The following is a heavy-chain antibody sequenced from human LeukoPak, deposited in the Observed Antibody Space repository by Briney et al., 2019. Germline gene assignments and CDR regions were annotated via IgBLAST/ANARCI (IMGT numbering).Heavy chain of an antibody. CDR2: ISWNSGSI. CDR3: AKDILHDSSGYFDY. J-gene: IGHJ4*02. V-gene: IGHV3-9*01. D-gene: IGHD3-22*01. Sequence: GGSLRLSCAASGFTFDDYAMHWVRQAPGKGLEWVSGISWNSGSIGYADSVKGRFTISRDNAKNSLYLQMNSLRAEDTALYYCAKDILHDSSGYFDYWGQGTLVTVSS. CDR1: GFTFDDYA.